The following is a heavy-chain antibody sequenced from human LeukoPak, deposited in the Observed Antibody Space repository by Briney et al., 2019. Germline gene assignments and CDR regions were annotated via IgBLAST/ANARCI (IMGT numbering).Heavy chain of an antibody. Sequence: PGGSLRLSCAASGATFTKYVMKWVRQAAGAGLEYISGISRSGDITHYADSVKGRFTISRDNVQNTLYLQMNSLRAEDTALYYCATEGFYYWGPGTQVTVSS. CDR2: ISRSGDIT. CDR3: ATEGFYY. V-gene: IGHV3-23*01. CDR1: GATFTKYV. J-gene: IGHJ4*02.